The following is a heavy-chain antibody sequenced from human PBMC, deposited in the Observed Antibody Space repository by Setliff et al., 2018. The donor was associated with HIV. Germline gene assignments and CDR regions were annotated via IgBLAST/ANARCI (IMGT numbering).Heavy chain of an antibody. Sequence: PGGSLRLSCTASGFTFGDHAMSWVRQAPGKGLEWVGFIRSKPNGATTEYAASVKGRFTISRVDSKSIAYLQMNSLKIEDTAVYYCARARYYYDSSGYINWCQGTLVTVSS. V-gene: IGHV3-49*04. D-gene: IGHD3-22*01. CDR3: ARARYYYDSSGYIN. J-gene: IGHJ4*02. CDR1: GFTFGDHA. CDR2: IRSKPNGATT.